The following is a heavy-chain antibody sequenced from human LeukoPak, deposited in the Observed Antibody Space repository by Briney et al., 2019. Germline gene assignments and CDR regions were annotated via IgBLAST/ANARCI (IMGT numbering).Heavy chain of an antibody. CDR2: IRYDGSNK. CDR3: ACDILTQSFDY. D-gene: IGHD3-9*01. Sequence: GGSLRLSCAASEFSVGSNYMTWVRQAPGKGLEWVAFIRYDGSNKYYADSVKGRFTISRDNSKNTLYLQMNSLRAEDTAVYYCACDILTQSFDYWGQGTLVTVSS. J-gene: IGHJ4*02. V-gene: IGHV3-30*02. CDR1: EFSVGSNY.